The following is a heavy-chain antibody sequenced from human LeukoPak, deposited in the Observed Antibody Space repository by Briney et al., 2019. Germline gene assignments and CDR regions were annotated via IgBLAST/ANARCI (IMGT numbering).Heavy chain of an antibody. J-gene: IGHJ4*02. CDR2: IYHSGTT. CDR1: GYSISNDYY. CDR3: ARGKAYSGSYYGIFDY. D-gene: IGHD1-26*01. V-gene: IGHV4-38-2*02. Sequence: KPSETLSLACTVSGYSISNDYYWTWLRQPPGKGLEWIGGIYHSGTTYYNPPLKGRVSISLDTSKTQFSLKLSSVTAADTAVYYCARGKAYSGSYYGIFDYWGQGTLVTVSS.